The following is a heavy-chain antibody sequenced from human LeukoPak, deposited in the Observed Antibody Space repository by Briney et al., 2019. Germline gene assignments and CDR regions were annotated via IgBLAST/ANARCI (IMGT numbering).Heavy chain of an antibody. CDR2: IYYSGST. D-gene: IGHD6-19*01. Sequence: SETLSLTCTVSGGSISSYYWSWIRQPPGKGLEWIGYIYYSGSTNYNPSLKSRVTISVDTSKNQFSLKLRSVTAADTAVYYCARALSSGWYNDAFDIWGQGTMVIVSS. CDR3: ARALSSGWYNDAFDI. J-gene: IGHJ3*02. V-gene: IGHV4-59*12. CDR1: GGSISSYY.